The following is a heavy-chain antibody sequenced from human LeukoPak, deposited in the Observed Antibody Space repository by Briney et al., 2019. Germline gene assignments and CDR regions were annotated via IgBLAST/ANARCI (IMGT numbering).Heavy chain of an antibody. V-gene: IGHV4-38-2*02. CDR2: ISYSGWS. CDR3: ARQNCTLTSCYDYYHYHMDV. J-gene: IGHJ6*03. CDR1: GYSISSDYY. Sequence: PSETLSLTCTVSGYSISSDYYWGWIRQSPGKGLDWIGSISYSGWSYSDPSLKSRATISVDTSKNQFSLKLTSVTAADTAVYYCARQNCTLTSCYDYYHYHMDVWGKGTAVTISS. D-gene: IGHD2-2*01.